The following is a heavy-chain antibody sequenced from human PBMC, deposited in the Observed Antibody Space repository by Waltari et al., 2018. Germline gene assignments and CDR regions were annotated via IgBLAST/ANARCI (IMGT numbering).Heavy chain of an antibody. V-gene: IGHV1-2*02. D-gene: IGHD3-3*01. Sequence: QVQLVQSGAEVKKPGASVQVPCKASGYPFPGYSMHWVRPAPGQGLEWMGWINPNSGGTNYAQKFQGRVTMTRDTSISTAYMELSRLRSDDTAVYYCARWDDFWSGYYGFDYWGQGTLVTVSS. J-gene: IGHJ4*02. CDR3: ARWDDFWSGYYGFDY. CDR1: GYPFPGYS. CDR2: INPNSGGT.